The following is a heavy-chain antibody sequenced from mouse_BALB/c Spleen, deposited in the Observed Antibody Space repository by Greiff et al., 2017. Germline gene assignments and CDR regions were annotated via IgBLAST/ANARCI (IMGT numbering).Heavy chain of an antibody. J-gene: IGHJ2*01. Sequence: QVQLQQSGPELVKPGASVKMSCKASGYTFTSYYITWVKQRPGQGLEWIGWIYPGDGSTKYNEKFKGKTTLTADKSSSTAYMLLSSLTSEDSAIYFCARGGNPGYYFDYWGQGTTLTVSS. CDR2: IYPGDGST. CDR1: GYTFTSYY. V-gene: IGHV1S56*01. CDR3: ARGGNPGYYFDY.